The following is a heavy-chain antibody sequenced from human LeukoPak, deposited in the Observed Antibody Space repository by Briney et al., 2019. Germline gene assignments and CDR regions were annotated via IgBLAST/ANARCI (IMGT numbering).Heavy chain of an antibody. D-gene: IGHD6-13*01. V-gene: IGHV3-15*01. CDR3: TTDAGYTSRWYNY. CDR2: IKNKVDGETT. CDR1: GFIFNNAY. J-gene: IGHJ4*02. Sequence: GGSLRLPCAASGFIFNNAYMCWVRQAPGKGLEWVGRIKNKVDGETTDYGAPVKGRFTISRDESRNRLYLQMNSLKTEDTAVYYCTTDAGYTSRWYNYWGQGTVVTVSS.